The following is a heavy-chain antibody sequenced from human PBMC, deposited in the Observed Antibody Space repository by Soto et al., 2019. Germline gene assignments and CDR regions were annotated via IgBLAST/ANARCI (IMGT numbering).Heavy chain of an antibody. J-gene: IGHJ6*02. D-gene: IGHD6-13*01. Sequence: ASVKVSCKASGYTFTCYYMHWVRQAPGQGLEWMGWINPNSGGTNYAQKFQGWVTMTRDTSISTAYMELSRLRSDDTAVYYCARDSGVGAAAGTFYYYGMDVWGQGTTVTVSS. CDR2: INPNSGGT. CDR3: ARDSGVGAAAGTFYYYGMDV. CDR1: GYTFTCYY. V-gene: IGHV1-2*04.